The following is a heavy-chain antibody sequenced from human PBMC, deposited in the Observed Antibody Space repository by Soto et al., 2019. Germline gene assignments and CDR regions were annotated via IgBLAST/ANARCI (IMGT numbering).Heavy chain of an antibody. CDR3: AGLTREYYFDY. J-gene: IGHJ4*02. CDR1: GYTFTSYY. D-gene: IGHD3-16*01. CDR2: INPSGGST. Sequence: QVQLVQSGAEVKKPGASVKVSCKACGYTFTSYYMHWVRQAPGQGLEWMGIINPSGGSTSYAQKFQGRVTMTRDTSTSTVYMELSSLRSEDTAVYYCAGLTREYYFDYWGQGTLVTVSS. V-gene: IGHV1-46*01.